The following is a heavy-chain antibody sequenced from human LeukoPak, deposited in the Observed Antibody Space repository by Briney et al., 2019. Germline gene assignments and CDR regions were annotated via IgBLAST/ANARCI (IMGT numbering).Heavy chain of an antibody. V-gene: IGHV1-2*02. J-gene: IGHJ4*02. CDR2: INPNSGGT. CDR3: ARYRITIFGVVISNFDY. D-gene: IGHD3-3*01. Sequence: GASVKVSCKASGYTFTGYYMHWVRQAPGQGLEWMGWINPNSGGTNYEQKLQGRVTMTRDTSISTAYMELSRLRSDDTAVYYCARYRITIFGVVISNFDYWGQGTLVTVSS. CDR1: GYTFTGYY.